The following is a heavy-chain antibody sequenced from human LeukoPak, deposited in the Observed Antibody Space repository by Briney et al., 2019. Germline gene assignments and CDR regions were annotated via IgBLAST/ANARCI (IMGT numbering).Heavy chain of an antibody. CDR3: AREYGSGSYDYLDY. J-gene: IGHJ4*02. V-gene: IGHV3-33*01. D-gene: IGHD3-10*01. CDR2: IWYDGSNK. Sequence: GGSLRLSCAASGFTFSSYGMHWVRQAPGKGLEWVAVIWYDGSNKYYADSVKGRFTISRDNSKNTLYLQMNSLSAEDTAVYYCAREYGSGSYDYLDYWGQGTLVTVSS. CDR1: GFTFSSYG.